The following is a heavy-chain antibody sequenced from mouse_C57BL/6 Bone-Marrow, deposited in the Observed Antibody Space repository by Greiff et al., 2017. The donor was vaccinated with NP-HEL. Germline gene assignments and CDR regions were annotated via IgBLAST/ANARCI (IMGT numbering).Heavy chain of an antibody. D-gene: IGHD1-1*01. V-gene: IGHV1-53*01. CDR3: ARSPYGSSYWYFDV. CDR1: GYTFTSYW. CDR2: INPSNGGT. J-gene: IGHJ1*03. Sequence: QVQLKQPGTELVKPGASVKLSCKASGYTFTSYWMHWVKQRPGQGLEWIGNINPSNGGTNYNEKFKSKATLTVDKSSSTAYMQLSSLTSEDSAVYYCARSPYGSSYWYFDVWGTGTTVTVSS.